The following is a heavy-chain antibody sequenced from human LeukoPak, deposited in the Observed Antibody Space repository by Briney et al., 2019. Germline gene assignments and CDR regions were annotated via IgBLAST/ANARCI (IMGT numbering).Heavy chain of an antibody. CDR2: INPSGGTT. Sequence: GASVKVSCKASGYTFTSYYMHWVRQAPGQGLEWMGVINPSGGTTNYAQKFQGRITMTRDTSTSTVYMELSSLRSEDTAVYYCARGTEYYYDSSGYYHYYFDYWGQGTLVTVSS. V-gene: IGHV1-46*01. CDR1: GYTFTSYY. CDR3: ARGTEYYYDSSGYYHYYFDY. J-gene: IGHJ4*02. D-gene: IGHD3-22*01.